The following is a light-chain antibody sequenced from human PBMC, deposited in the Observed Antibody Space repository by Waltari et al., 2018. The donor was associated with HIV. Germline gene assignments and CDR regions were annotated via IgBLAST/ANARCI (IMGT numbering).Light chain of an antibody. Sequence: QSVLTQPPSLSAAPGHKINISCSGGGPTIGSRTVHLYQQLPSRAPKLIIDHDHRRPSGVSDRFTASKSGTSASLFISKLQAADEATYYCAAWDDSLSGFVFGGGT. J-gene: IGLJ3*02. CDR2: HDH. V-gene: IGLV1-44*01. CDR1: GPTIGSRT. CDR3: AAWDDSLSGFV.